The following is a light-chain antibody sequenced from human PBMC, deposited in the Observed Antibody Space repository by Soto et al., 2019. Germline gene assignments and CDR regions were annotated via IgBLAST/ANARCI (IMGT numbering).Light chain of an antibody. Sequence: DIPMTQSPSSLSASVGDRVTITCRASQSISSYLSWYQQKPGKAPKLQIYSASSLQSGVPSRFSGSYSGTEFTLTIRSLQPEDFATYYCQQTYSTPRTFCQGTKVEIK. CDR3: QQTYSTPRT. J-gene: IGKJ1*01. CDR2: SAS. CDR1: QSISSY. V-gene: IGKV1-39*01.